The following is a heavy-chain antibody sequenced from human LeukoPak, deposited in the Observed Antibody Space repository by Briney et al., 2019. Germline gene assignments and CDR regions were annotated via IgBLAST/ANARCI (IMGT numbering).Heavy chain of an antibody. CDR3: VRGIEVVPATDNWFDP. V-gene: IGHV3-48*03. CDR2: ISSSGSTI. D-gene: IGHD2-2*01. J-gene: IGHJ5*02. CDR1: GFTFSSYE. Sequence: GGSLRLSCAVSGFTFSSYEMNWVRQAPGKGLEWVSYISSSGSTIYYADSVKGRFTISRDNAKNSLYLQMNSLRAEDTAVYYCVRGIEVVPATDNWFDPWGQGTLVTVSS.